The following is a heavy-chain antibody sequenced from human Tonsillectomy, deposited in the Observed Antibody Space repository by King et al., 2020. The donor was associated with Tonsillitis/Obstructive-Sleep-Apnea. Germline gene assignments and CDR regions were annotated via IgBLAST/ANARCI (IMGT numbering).Heavy chain of an antibody. CDR2: VYYSGST. CDR3: ARILGSGSRLDY. J-gene: IGHJ4*02. D-gene: IGHD3-22*01. CDR1: GVSISSKNYY. V-gene: IGHV4-39*01. Sequence: LQLQESGPGLVKPSENLSLTCTVTGVSISSKNYYWGWIRQPPGKGLEWIGSVYYSGSTHYNPSLKSRGTISVDTSKNQVSLRLSSVTAADTAIYYCARILGSGSRLDYWGQGTLATVSS.